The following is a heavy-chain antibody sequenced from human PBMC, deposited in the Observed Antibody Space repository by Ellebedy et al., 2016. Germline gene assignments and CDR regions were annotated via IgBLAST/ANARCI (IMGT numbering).Heavy chain of an antibody. CDR1: GGSFSGYY. Sequence: SETLSLXXAVYGGSFSGYYWSWIRQPPGKGLEWIGEINHSGSTNYNPSLKSRATISVDTSKNQFSLKLSSVTAADTAVYYCARRTPRGYFDYWGQGTLVTVSS. V-gene: IGHV4-34*01. D-gene: IGHD3-10*01. J-gene: IGHJ4*02. CDR3: ARRTPRGYFDY. CDR2: INHSGST.